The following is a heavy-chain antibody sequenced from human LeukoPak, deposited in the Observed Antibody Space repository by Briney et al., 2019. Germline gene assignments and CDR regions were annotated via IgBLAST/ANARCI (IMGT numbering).Heavy chain of an antibody. J-gene: IGHJ6*03. CDR3: SRVEYCGGDCHSLDYYYMDV. CDR1: GFALRNYW. Sequence: GGSLRLSCAASGFALRNYWMHWVRQTPGKGLLWVSRINGGGTSATYAGSVKGRFTISRDNAKNTLYLQMNSLRAEDTAVCYSSRVEYCGGDCHSLDYYYMDVWGKGTTVTVSS. CDR2: INGGGTSA. V-gene: IGHV3-74*01. D-gene: IGHD2-21*02.